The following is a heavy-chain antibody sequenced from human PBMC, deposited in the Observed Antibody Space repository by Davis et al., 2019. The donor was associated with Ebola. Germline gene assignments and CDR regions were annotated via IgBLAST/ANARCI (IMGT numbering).Heavy chain of an antibody. V-gene: IGHV4-59*03. CDR1: GVSISRHY. D-gene: IGHD3-10*01. CDR2: IYYTGSA. J-gene: IGHJ4*02. CDR3: SERGSSV. Sequence: PGGSLRLSCTVSGVSISRHYWSWIRQPPGKRLEWIGSIYYTGSAYYNSSLASRATISVDTSKNQVSLKLTSVTAADTAMYYCSERGSSVWGQGTLVTVSS.